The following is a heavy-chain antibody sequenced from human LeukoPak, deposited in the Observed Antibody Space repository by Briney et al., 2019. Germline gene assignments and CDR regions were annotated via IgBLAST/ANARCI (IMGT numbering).Heavy chain of an antibody. J-gene: IGHJ4*02. D-gene: IGHD6-13*01. V-gene: IGHV5-51*01. CDR3: ARGGSSTFFDC. CDR2: IYPGDSDI. CDR1: GYIFTNYW. Sequence: GESLKISCRGSGYIFTNYWIAWVRQMPGKGLEWIGIIYPGDSDIRYSPSFQGQVTISADKSISTAYLQWSSLKASDTAMYYCARGGSSTFFDCWGQGTLVTVSS.